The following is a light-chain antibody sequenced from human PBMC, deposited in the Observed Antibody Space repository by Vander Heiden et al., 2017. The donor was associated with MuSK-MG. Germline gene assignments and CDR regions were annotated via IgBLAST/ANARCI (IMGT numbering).Light chain of an antibody. J-gene: IGKJ5*01. CDR2: AAS. Sequence: IQMTQSPSSLSASVGDRATITCRASQRISSYLNWYQQKPGKAPKLLIYAASSLQSGVPSRFSGSGSGTDFTLTISSLQPEDFATYYCQQSDGTPITFGQGTQLEIK. CDR1: QRISSY. CDR3: QQSDGTPIT. V-gene: IGKV1-39*01.